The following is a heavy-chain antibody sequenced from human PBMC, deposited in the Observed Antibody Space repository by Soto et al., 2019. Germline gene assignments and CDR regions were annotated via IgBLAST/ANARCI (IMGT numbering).Heavy chain of an antibody. V-gene: IGHV4-59*01. Sequence: PSETLSLTCTVSGGSISSYYWSWIRQPPGKGLEWIGYIYYSGSTTYNPSLKSRVTISVDTSKNQFSLKLSSVTAADTAVYYCARFIPDIVVVVAAPVDAFDIWGQGTMVTVSS. CDR2: IYYSGST. D-gene: IGHD2-15*01. J-gene: IGHJ3*02. CDR1: GGSISSYY. CDR3: ARFIPDIVVVVAAPVDAFDI.